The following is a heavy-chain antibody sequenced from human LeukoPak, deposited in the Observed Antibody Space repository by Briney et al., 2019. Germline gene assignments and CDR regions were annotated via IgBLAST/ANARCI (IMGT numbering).Heavy chain of an antibody. J-gene: IGHJ5*02. V-gene: IGHV1-18*01. D-gene: IGHD3-10*01. Sequence: GASVKVSCKASGYTFTSYGISWVRQAPGQGLEWMGWISAYNGNTNYAQKLQGRVTMTTDTSTSTAYMELRSLRSDDTAVYYCARVWGGVVVGGVIENCFAPGGQGPLVTVS. CDR3: ARVWGGVVVGGVIENCFAP. CDR1: GYTFTSYG. CDR2: ISAYNGNT.